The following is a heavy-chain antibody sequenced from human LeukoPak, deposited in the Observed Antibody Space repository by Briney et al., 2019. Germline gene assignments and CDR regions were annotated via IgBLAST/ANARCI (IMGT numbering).Heavy chain of an antibody. Sequence: GGSLRLSYAASGFTFSSYAMHWVRQAPGKGLEWVAVISYDGSNKYYADSVKGRFTISRDNSKNTLYLQMNSLRAEDTAVYYCARDRSDYDILTGYYTFDYWGQGTLVTVSS. V-gene: IGHV3-30*04. CDR1: GFTFSSYA. D-gene: IGHD3-9*01. J-gene: IGHJ4*02. CDR2: ISYDGSNK. CDR3: ARDRSDYDILTGYYTFDY.